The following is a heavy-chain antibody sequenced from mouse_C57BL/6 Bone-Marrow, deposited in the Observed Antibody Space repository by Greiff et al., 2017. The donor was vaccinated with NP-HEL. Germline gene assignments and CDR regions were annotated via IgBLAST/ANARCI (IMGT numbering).Heavy chain of an antibody. CDR1: GYTFTSYW. Sequence: QVQLQQPGAELVKPGASVKMSCKASGYTFTSYWITWVKQRPGQGLEWIGDIYPGSGSTTYNEKFKSKATLTVDTSSSTAYMQLSSLTSEDSAVYYCAREGGLDGYDAMDYWGQGTSVTVSS. CDR2: IYPGSGST. CDR3: AREGGLDGYDAMDY. J-gene: IGHJ4*01. D-gene: IGHD2-3*01. V-gene: IGHV1-55*01.